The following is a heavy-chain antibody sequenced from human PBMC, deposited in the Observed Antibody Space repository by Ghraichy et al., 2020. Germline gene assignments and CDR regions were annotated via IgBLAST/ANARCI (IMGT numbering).Heavy chain of an antibody. D-gene: IGHD3-10*01. J-gene: IGHJ4*02. CDR2: VHHSGAA. CDR1: GGSLSKTGSTW. CDR3: ANSGAFCLQS. Sequence: SETLSLTCAVSGGSLSKTGSTWWSWVRQTPGKGLEWIGEVHHSGAATYNPSLKSRVSMSVDDSKNRFFLELTSVTAAATAVYYCANSGAFCLQSWGQGILVTVSS. V-gene: IGHV4-4*02.